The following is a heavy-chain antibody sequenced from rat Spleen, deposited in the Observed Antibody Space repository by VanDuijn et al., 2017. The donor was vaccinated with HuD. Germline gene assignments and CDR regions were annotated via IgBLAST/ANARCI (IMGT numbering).Heavy chain of an antibody. J-gene: IGHJ4*01. Sequence: EVQLVESGGGLVQPGRSLKLSCAASGFTFSSFAMAWVRQAPKKGLEWVATITSGGSNTYYPDSVKGRFTISRDNAKSTLYLQMDSLRSEDTATYYCAKEANYGGLVDAWGQGASVTVSS. CDR2: ITSGGSNT. V-gene: IGHV5-25*01. D-gene: IGHD1-11*01. CDR3: AKEANYGGLVDA. CDR1: GFTFSSFA.